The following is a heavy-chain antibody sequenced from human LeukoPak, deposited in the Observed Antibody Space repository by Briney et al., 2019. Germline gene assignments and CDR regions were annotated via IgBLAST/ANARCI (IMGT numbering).Heavy chain of an antibody. Sequence: GGSLRLSCSASGFTLSQYWMHWVRQAPGKGLVWVARANEDGSRIDHADSVRGRFTISRDITKSTLFLQMNSLRVEDSAIYYCVRDFGGEDDYWGQGILVTVSS. CDR3: VRDFGGEDDY. D-gene: IGHD2-15*01. J-gene: IGHJ4*02. CDR1: GFTLSQYW. CDR2: ANEDGSRI. V-gene: IGHV3-74*01.